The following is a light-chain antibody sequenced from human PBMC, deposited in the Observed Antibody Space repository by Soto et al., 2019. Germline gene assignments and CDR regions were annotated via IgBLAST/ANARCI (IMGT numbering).Light chain of an antibody. CDR1: QTISSW. CDR2: KAS. V-gene: IGKV1-5*03. Sequence: DIQMTQSPSTLSRSVGDRVTITCRASQTISSWLAWYQQKPGKAPKLLIYKASTLKSGVPSRFSGSGSGTELTLTTSSLQSDDFATYYCQHYNSYSEAFGQGNKVELK. J-gene: IGKJ1*01. CDR3: QHYNSYSEA.